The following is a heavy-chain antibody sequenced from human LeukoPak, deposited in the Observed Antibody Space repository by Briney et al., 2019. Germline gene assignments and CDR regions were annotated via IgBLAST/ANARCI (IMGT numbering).Heavy chain of an antibody. CDR3: ARGDFGSGYYFD. D-gene: IGHD3-22*01. J-gene: IGHJ4*02. V-gene: IGHV1-8*01. CDR1: GYTFTSYD. CDR2: MNPNSCNT. Sequence: GASVKVSCKASGYTFTSYDINWVRQATGQGLEWMGWMNPNSCNTGYAQKFQGRVTMTRNTSISTAYMELSSLRSEDTAVYYCARGDFGSGYYFDWGQGTLVTVSS.